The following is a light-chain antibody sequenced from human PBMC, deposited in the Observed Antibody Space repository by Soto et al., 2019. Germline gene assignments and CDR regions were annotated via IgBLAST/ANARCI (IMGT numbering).Light chain of an antibody. Sequence: EIVLTQSPATLSLSPGERATLSCRASQSVGTYLAWYQQKPGQAPRLLIYDASNRATGIPARFSGSGSGTDFTLTISGLEPEDFAVYYCQQRTNWPPLTFGGGTMLEIK. V-gene: IGKV3-11*01. CDR3: QQRTNWPPLT. CDR2: DAS. J-gene: IGKJ4*01. CDR1: QSVGTY.